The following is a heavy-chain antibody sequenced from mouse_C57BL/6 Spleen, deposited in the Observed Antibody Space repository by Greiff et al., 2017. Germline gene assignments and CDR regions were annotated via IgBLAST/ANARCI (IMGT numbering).Heavy chain of an antibody. CDR3: ARWGPYYGSRNYAMDD. D-gene: IGHD1-1*01. Sequence: LQESGAELVKPGASVKISCKASGYAFSSYWMNWVKQRPGKGLEWIGQIYPGDGDTNYNGKFKGKATLTAAKSSSAAYMQLSSLTSEDSAVYFCARWGPYYGSRNYAMDDWGQGTSVTVSS. V-gene: IGHV1-80*01. CDR2: IYPGDGDT. CDR1: GYAFSSYW. J-gene: IGHJ4*01.